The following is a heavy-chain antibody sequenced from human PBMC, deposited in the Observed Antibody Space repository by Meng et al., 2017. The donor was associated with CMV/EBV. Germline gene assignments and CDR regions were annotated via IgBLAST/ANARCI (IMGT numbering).Heavy chain of an antibody. CDR1: GGTFSSYA. Sequence: SVKVSCKASGGTFSSYAISWVRQAPGQGLEWMGGIILILGIANYAQKFQGRVTITADKSTSTAYMELSSLRSEDTAVYYCARAKIIDFWSGYQIDYWGQGTLVTVSS. J-gene: IGHJ4*02. CDR2: IILILGIA. V-gene: IGHV1-69*10. D-gene: IGHD3-3*01. CDR3: ARAKIIDFWSGYQIDY.